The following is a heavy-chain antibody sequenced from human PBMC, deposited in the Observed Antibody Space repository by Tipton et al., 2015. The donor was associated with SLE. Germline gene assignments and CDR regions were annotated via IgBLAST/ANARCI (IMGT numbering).Heavy chain of an antibody. J-gene: IGHJ4*02. D-gene: IGHD3-10*01. V-gene: IGHV4-30-4*08. CDR3: AKNSGSYYFDD. CDR1: GGSISSGDYY. Sequence: TLSLTCTVSGGSISSGDYYWSWIRQPPGKGLEWIGEINHSGSTNYNPSLKSRVTMSVDTSKNQFSLKLNSVTAADTAVYYCAKNSGSYYFDDWGQGTLVTVSS. CDR2: INHSGST.